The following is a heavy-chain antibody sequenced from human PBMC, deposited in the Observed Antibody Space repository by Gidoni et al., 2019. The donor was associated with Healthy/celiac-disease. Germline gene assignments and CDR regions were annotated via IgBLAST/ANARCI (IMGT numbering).Heavy chain of an antibody. V-gene: IGHV3-30-3*01. J-gene: IGHJ6*03. CDR3: ARDSIAAAGTHYYYYYYMDV. Sequence: QVQLVESGGGVVQPGRSLRLSCAASGFTFSSYAMHWVRQAPGKGLEWVAVISYDGSNKYYADSVKGRFTISRDNSKNTLYLQMNSLRAEDTAVYYCARDSIAAAGTHYYYYYYMDVWGKGTTVTVSS. CDR1: GFTFSSYA. CDR2: ISYDGSNK. D-gene: IGHD6-13*01.